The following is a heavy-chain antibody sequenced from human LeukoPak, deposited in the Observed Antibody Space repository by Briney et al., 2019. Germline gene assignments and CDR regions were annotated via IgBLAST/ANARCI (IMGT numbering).Heavy chain of an antibody. CDR2: INPNSGGT. V-gene: IGHV1-2*02. CDR1: GYTFTGYY. J-gene: IGHJ4*02. D-gene: IGHD1-26*01. Sequence: VASVKVSCKASGYTFTGYYMHWVRQAPGQGLEWMGWINPNSGGTSYAQKFQGRVTMTRDTSTSTVYMELSSLRSEDTAVYYCARAVEGDPKSRKVGAPFDYWGQGTLVTVSS. CDR3: ARAVEGDPKSRKVGAPFDY.